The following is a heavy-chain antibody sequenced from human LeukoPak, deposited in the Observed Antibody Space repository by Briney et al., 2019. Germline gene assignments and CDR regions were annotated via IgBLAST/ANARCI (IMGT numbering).Heavy chain of an antibody. J-gene: IGHJ4*02. CDR1: GITFSGSG. D-gene: IGHD1-26*01. CDR3: AKDWGGGSSPLHPYYFDY. CDR2: ISGSGSNT. Sequence: HAGGSLRLSCAASGITFSGSGMSWVRQAPGKGLEWVSTISGSGSNTHYADSVKGRFTISRDNYKDTLYMQMNSLRAEDTAVYHCAKDWGGGSSPLHPYYFDYWGQGTLVTVSS. V-gene: IGHV3-23*01.